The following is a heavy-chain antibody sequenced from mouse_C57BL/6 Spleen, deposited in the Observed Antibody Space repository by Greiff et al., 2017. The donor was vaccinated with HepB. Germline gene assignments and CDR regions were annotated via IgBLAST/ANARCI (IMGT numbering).Heavy chain of an antibody. V-gene: IGHV5-16*01. CDR3: AREVTTVVEGDYFDY. CDR1: GFTFSDYY. J-gene: IGHJ2*01. CDR2: INYDGSST. Sequence: EVMLVESEGGLVQPGSSMKLSCTASGFTFSDYYMAWVRQVPEKGLEWVANINYDGSSTYYLDSLKSRFIISRDNAKNILYLQMSSLKSEDTATYYCAREVTTVVEGDYFDYWGQGTTLTVSS. D-gene: IGHD1-1*01.